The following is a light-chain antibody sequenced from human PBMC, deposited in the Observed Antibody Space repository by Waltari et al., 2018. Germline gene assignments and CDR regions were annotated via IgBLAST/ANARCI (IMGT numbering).Light chain of an antibody. J-gene: IGLJ1*01. CDR1: NSDIGLYNY. CDR2: EVT. CDR3: SSFAGSNNV. V-gene: IGLV2-8*01. Sequence: QSALTQPPSASGSPGESVTITCTGTNSDIGLYNYVSWYQQHPGKAPKLTIYEVTKRPSWVPDRFSGSKSGNTASLTVSGLQTDDEADYFCSSFAGSNNVFGSGTKVTVL.